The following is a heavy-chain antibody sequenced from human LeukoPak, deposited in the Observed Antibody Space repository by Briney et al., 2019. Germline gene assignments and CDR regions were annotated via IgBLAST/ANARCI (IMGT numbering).Heavy chain of an antibody. V-gene: IGHV4-4*02. J-gene: IGHJ2*01. D-gene: IGHD5-12*01. CDR1: GGSISSNKW. CDR2: IYHIGTT. Sequence: SGTLSLTCAVSGGSISSNKWWNWVRQPPGKGLEWIGEIYHIGTTNYNPSLKSRVTISVDKSKNQFSVKLSSVTAADTAVYYCARGQRPGYSDWYFDLWGRGTQVTVSS. CDR3: ARGQRPGYSDWYFDL.